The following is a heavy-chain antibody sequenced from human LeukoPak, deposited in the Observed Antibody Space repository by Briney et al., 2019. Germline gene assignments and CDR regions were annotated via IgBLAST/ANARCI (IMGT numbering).Heavy chain of an antibody. D-gene: IGHD3-10*01. CDR1: GYTFTSYG. V-gene: IGHV1-18*04. CDR3: ARRPSWDGGSGSYSHAFDI. CDR2: ISAYNGNT. J-gene: IGHJ3*02. Sequence: EASVKVSCKASGYTFTSYGISWVRQAPGQGLEWMEWISAYNGNTNYAQKLQGRVTMTTDTSTSTAYMELRSLRSDDTAVYYCARRPSWDGGSGSYSHAFDIWGQGTMVTVSS.